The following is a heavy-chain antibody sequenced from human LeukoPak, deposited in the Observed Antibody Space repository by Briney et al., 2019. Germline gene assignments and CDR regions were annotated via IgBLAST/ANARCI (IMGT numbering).Heavy chain of an antibody. CDR3: ARTDSSGYYGAY. V-gene: IGHV4-30-4*01. CDR2: IYYSGST. J-gene: IGHJ4*02. CDR1: GGSISSGDYY. D-gene: IGHD3-22*01. Sequence: PSQTLSLTCTVSGGSISSGDYYWSWIRQPPGKGLEWIGYIYYSGSTYYNPSLKSRVTISVDTSNSLFSLKLSSVTAADTAVYYCARTDSSGYYGAYWGQGTLVTVSS.